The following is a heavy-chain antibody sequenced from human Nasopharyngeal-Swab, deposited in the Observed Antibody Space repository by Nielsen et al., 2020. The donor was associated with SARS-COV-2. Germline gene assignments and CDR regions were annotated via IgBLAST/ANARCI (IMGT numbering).Heavy chain of an antibody. D-gene: IGHD5-12*01. CDR2: ISSSSSYI. CDR3: ARDGSGYEYGYYFDY. Sequence: VRQAPRKGLEWVSSISSSSSYIYYADSVKGRFTISRDNSKNTLYLQMNSLRAEDTAVYYCARDGSGYEYGYYFDYWGQGTLVTVSS. V-gene: IGHV3-21*01. J-gene: IGHJ4*02.